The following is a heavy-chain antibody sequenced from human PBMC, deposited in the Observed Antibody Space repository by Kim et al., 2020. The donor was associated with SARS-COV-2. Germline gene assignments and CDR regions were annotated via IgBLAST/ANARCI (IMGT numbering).Heavy chain of an antibody. V-gene: IGHV4-39*01. CDR1: SDSITRTSYY. Sequence: SETLSLTCTVSSDSITRTSYYWAWIRQPTGKDLQWMGSIYYSGCTYYNPSLKSRLTISVDTSKNQFSLNLNSVTAADTALYYCARLGSSSWYFDSWGQGTLVTVSS. J-gene: IGHJ4*02. D-gene: IGHD6-13*01. CDR2: IYYSGCT. CDR3: ARLGSSSWYFDS.